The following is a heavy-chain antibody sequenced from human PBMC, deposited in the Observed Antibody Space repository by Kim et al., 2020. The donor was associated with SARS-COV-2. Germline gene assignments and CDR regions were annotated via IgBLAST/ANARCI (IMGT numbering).Heavy chain of an antibody. CDR2: ISWNSGSI. D-gene: IGHD6-13*01. Sequence: GRSLRLSCAASGFTFDDYAMHWVRQAPGKGLEWVSGISWNSGSIGYADSVKGRFTISRDNAKNSLYLQMNSLRAEDTALYYCAKGRGYSSSWYGIDYWGQGTLVTVSS. CDR3: AKGRGYSSSWYGIDY. CDR1: GFTFDDYA. J-gene: IGHJ4*02. V-gene: IGHV3-9*01.